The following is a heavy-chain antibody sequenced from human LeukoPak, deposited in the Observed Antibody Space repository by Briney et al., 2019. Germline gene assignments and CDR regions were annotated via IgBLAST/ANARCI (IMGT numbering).Heavy chain of an antibody. J-gene: IGHJ4*02. CDR2: IADDGGVE. Sequence: GGSLRLSCVASGITFSRHGMDWVRQAPGKGLEWVAVIADDGGVEQYADSVKGRFTVSRDNSKSTLYLQMNGLSVEATAIYYCAREATWGEWYFNHWGQGTPVTVSS. D-gene: IGHD3-3*01. V-gene: IGHV3-30*03. CDR1: GITFSRHG. CDR3: AREATWGEWYFNH.